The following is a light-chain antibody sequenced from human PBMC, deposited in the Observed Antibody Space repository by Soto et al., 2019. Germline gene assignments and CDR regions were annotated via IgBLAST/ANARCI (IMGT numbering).Light chain of an antibody. Sequence: ETVLTQSPATLSLSPGERATLSCRASQSVSSYLAWYQQKPGQAPRLLIYDASNRATGIPARFSGSGSGTDFTLTISSLEPADFAVYYCQQRSNWPPTVGGGTKVDIK. CDR1: QSVSSY. V-gene: IGKV3-11*01. CDR2: DAS. J-gene: IGKJ4*01. CDR3: QQRSNWPPT.